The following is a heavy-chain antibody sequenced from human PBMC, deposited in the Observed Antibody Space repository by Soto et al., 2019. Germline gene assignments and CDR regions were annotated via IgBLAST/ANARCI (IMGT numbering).Heavy chain of an antibody. D-gene: IGHD3-22*01. CDR3: ARAYFYDSSGYYINWFDP. J-gene: IGHJ5*02. CDR1: GGSISSYY. Sequence: SETLSLTCTVSGGSISSYYWSWIRQPPGKGLEWIGYIYFSGGTNYNPSLKSRVTISVDTSKNQFSLKLSSVTAADTAVYYCARAYFYDSSGYYINWFDPWGQGTLVTVSS. V-gene: IGHV4-59*08. CDR2: IYFSGGT.